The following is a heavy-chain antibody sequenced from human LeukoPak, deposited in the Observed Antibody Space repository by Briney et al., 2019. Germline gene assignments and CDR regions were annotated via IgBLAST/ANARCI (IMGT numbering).Heavy chain of an antibody. Sequence: ASVTVSCKASGYTFTGYYMHWVRQAPGQGLEWMGWINPNSGGTNYAQKFQGRVTMTRDTSISTAYMELSRLRSDETAVYYCAREKIAAAVIGDYWGQGTLVTVSS. V-gene: IGHV1-2*02. CDR1: GYTFTGYY. CDR3: AREKIAAAVIGDY. D-gene: IGHD6-13*01. CDR2: INPNSGGT. J-gene: IGHJ4*02.